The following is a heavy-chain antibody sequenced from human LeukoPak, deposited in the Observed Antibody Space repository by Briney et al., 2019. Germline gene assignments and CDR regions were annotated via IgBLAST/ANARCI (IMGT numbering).Heavy chain of an antibody. CDR2: ISSSGSTI. Sequence: PGGSLRLSCAASGFTFSSYEMNWVRQAPGKGLEWVSYISSSGSTIYYADSVKGRFTISRDNAKNSLYLQMNSLRAEDTAVYYCARTILGAAVGEFDYWGQGTLVTVSS. D-gene: IGHD6-13*01. J-gene: IGHJ4*02. CDR3: ARTILGAAVGEFDY. V-gene: IGHV3-48*03. CDR1: GFTFSSYE.